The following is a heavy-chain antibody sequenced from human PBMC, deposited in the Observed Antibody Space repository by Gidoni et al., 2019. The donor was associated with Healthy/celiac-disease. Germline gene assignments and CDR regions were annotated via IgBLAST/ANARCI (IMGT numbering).Heavy chain of an antibody. CDR3: ARVSMVWGVIITRAFDI. Sequence: QVQLQESGPGLVKPSPTLSITCTVPGGSISRGGYYWSWIRQHPGKGLEWIGYIYYSGSTYYNPSLKSRVTISVDTSKNQFSLKLSSVTAADTAVYYCARVSMVWGVIITRAFDIWGQGTMVTVSS. CDR2: IYYSGST. J-gene: IGHJ3*02. V-gene: IGHV4-31*03. D-gene: IGHD3-10*01. CDR1: GGSISRGGYY.